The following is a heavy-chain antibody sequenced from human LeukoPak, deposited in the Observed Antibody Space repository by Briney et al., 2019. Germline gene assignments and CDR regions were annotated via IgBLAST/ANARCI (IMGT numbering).Heavy chain of an antibody. CDR3: ARDGGEWELLSSAEYFQH. CDR2: ISSSSSYI. CDR1: GFTFSSYS. D-gene: IGHD1-26*01. Sequence: GGSLRLSCAASGFTFSSYSMNWVRQAPGKGLEWVSSISSSSSYIYYADSVKGRFTISRDNAKNSLYLQMNSLRAEDTAVYYCARDGGEWELLSSAEYFQHWGQGTLVTVSS. V-gene: IGHV3-21*01. J-gene: IGHJ1*01.